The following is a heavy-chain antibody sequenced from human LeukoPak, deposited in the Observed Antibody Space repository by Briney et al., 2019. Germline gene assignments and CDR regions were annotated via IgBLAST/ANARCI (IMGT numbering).Heavy chain of an antibody. J-gene: IGHJ4*02. Sequence: RGSLRLSCAASGFTFSSYWMSWVRQAPGKGLEWVSYISSSSSTIYYADSVKGRFTISRDNAKNSLYLQMNSLRAEDTAVYYCAREVFSSSWPGDYWGQGTLVTVSS. D-gene: IGHD6-13*01. V-gene: IGHV3-48*01. CDR1: GFTFSSYW. CDR3: AREVFSSSWPGDY. CDR2: ISSSSSTI.